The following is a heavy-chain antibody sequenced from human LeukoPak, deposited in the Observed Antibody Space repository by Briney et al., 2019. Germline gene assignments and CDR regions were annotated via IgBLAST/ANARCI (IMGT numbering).Heavy chain of an antibody. J-gene: IGHJ4*02. D-gene: IGHD6-19*01. Sequence: GGSLRLSCTVSGFTVSSNSMSWVRQAPGKGLEWVSFIYSDNTHYSDSVKGRFTISRDNSKNTLYLQMNSLRAEDTAIYYCAKSVAGRVPCFDYWGQGTLVTVSS. CDR1: GFTVSSNS. CDR2: IYSDNT. CDR3: AKSVAGRVPCFDY. V-gene: IGHV3-53*01.